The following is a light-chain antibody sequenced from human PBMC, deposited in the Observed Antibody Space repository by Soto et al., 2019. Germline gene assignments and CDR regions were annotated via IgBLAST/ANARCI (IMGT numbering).Light chain of an antibody. CDR2: GAS. CDR3: QLYNNKPPWT. V-gene: IGKV3-15*01. J-gene: IGKJ1*01. CDR1: QSVSIN. Sequence: EIVMTQSPATLSVSPGERATLSCRASQSVSINLAWYQQKPGHAPRLLIYGASTRATGIPARFSGSWSGTEFTLTINCLQFEDFAVYYCQLYNNKPPWTFGQGTKVDIK.